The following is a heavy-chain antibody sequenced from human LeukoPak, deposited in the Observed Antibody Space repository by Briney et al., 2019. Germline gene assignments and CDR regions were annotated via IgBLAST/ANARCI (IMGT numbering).Heavy chain of an antibody. CDR3: ARDADSSSSLDF. CDR2: INPNSGGT. CDR1: GYTFTGYY. Sequence: ASVKVSCKASGYTFTGYYMHWVRQAPGQGLEWMGWINPNSGGTNYAQKFQGRVTMTRDTSINTAYMELGRLRSDDTAVYYCARDADSSSSLDFWGQGTLVPVSS. V-gene: IGHV1-2*02. J-gene: IGHJ4*02. D-gene: IGHD6-13*01.